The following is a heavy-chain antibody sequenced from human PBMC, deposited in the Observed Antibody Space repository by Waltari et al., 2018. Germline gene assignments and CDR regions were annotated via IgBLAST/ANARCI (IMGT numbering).Heavy chain of an antibody. CDR3: ARATATGATPEY. V-gene: IGHV3-66*02. Sequence: EVQLVESGGGLVQPGGSLRLSCAASGFTFSSYWMSWVRQAPGKGLEWVSIIYAGGTTYYADSVKGRFTISRDSSKNTVNLQMNILRPEDSAVYYCARATATGATPEYWGQGTLVTVSS. CDR1: GFTFSSYW. CDR2: IYAGGTT. D-gene: IGHD7-27*01. J-gene: IGHJ4*02.